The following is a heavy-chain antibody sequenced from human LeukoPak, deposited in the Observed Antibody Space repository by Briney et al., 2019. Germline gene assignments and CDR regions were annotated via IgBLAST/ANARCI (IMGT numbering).Heavy chain of an antibody. CDR3: ARGNIVVVTAIRDAFDI. Sequence: GGSLRLSCAASGFTFSDYYMSWIRQAPGKGLEWVSYISSTGSYTHYADSVKGRFTISRDNAKNSLCLQMNSLRDEDTAVYYCARGNIVVVTAIRDAFDIWGQGTMVTVSS. D-gene: IGHD2-21*02. CDR1: GFTFSDYY. V-gene: IGHV3-11*06. CDR2: ISSTGSYT. J-gene: IGHJ3*02.